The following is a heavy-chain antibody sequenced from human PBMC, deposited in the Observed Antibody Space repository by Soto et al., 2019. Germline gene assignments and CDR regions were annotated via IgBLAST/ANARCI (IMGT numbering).Heavy chain of an antibody. CDR2: ISGSGGST. Sequence: GGSLRLSCAASGFTFSSYAMSWVRQAPGKGLEWVSAISGSGGSTYYADSVKGRFTISRDNSKNTLYLQMNSLRAEDTAVYYCAEIFFGSGWYFDYWGQGTLVTVST. D-gene: IGHD6-19*01. J-gene: IGHJ4*02. CDR1: GFTFSSYA. V-gene: IGHV3-23*01. CDR3: AEIFFGSGWYFDY.